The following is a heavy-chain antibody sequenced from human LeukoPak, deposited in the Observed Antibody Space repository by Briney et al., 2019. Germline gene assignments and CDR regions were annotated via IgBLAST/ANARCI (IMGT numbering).Heavy chain of an antibody. CDR1: GFTFSSYA. CDR2: ISGSGGST. V-gene: IGHV3-23*01. J-gene: IGHJ4*02. Sequence: QSGGSLRLSCAASGFTFSSYAMSWVRQAPGKGLEWVSAISGSGGSTYYADSVKGRFTISRDDSKNTLYLQMNSLRAEDTAVYYCAKDLYDQNSPTIPPFDYWGQGTLVTVSS. CDR3: AKDLYDQNSPTIPPFDY. D-gene: IGHD3-16*01.